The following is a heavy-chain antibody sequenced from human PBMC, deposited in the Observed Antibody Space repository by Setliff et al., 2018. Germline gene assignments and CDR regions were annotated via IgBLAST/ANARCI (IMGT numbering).Heavy chain of an antibody. Sequence: SETLSLTCTVSGGSISHRYWSWIRQPPGKGLEWVGYMYNSGNTNYNPSLRRRVAISVDKSKNQFSLKLSSVATADTAVYYCARALLWFGEGMDVWGKGTTVTVSS. CDR2: MYNSGNT. J-gene: IGHJ6*03. CDR3: ARALLWFGEGMDV. D-gene: IGHD3-10*01. CDR1: GGSISHRY. V-gene: IGHV4-59*11.